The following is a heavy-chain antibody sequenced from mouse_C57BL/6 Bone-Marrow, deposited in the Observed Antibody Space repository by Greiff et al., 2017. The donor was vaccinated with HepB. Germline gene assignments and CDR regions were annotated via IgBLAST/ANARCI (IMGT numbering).Heavy chain of an antibody. V-gene: IGHV1-82*01. CDR3: ARYLYYSNYRYYAMDY. CDR1: GYAFSSSW. CDR2: IYPGDGDT. D-gene: IGHD2-5*01. Sequence: VMLQQSGPELVKPGASVKISCKASGYAFSSSWMNWVKQRPGKGLEWIGRIYPGDGDTNYNGKFKGKATLTADKSSSTAYMQLSSLTSEDSAVYFCARYLYYSNYRYYAMDYWGQGTSVTVSS. J-gene: IGHJ4*01.